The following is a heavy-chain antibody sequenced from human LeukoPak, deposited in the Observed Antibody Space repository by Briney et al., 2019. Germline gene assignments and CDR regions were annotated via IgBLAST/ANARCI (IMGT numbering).Heavy chain of an antibody. CDR1: GYTFTGYY. Sequence: ASVKVSCKASGYTFTGYYMHWVRQAPGQGLEWMGRINPNSGGTNYAQKFQGRVTMTRDTSVSTAYLQWSSLKASDTAMYYCATRPAFSGSWYFDYWGQGTLVTVSS. CDR2: INPNSGGT. D-gene: IGHD1-26*01. V-gene: IGHV1-2*06. CDR3: ATRPAFSGSWYFDY. J-gene: IGHJ4*02.